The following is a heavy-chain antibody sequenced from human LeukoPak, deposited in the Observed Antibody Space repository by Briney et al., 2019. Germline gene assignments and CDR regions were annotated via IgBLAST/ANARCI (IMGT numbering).Heavy chain of an antibody. J-gene: IGHJ3*02. V-gene: IGHV1-18*01. CDR2: ISAYNGNT. Sequence: GASVNVSCKASGYTFTSYGISWVRQAPGQGLEWTGWISAYNGNTNYAQKLQGRVTMTTDTSTSTAYMELRSLRSDDTAVYYCARVNYDSSGYPITPLDAFDIWGQGTMVTVSS. CDR1: GYTFTSYG. CDR3: ARVNYDSSGYPITPLDAFDI. D-gene: IGHD3-22*01.